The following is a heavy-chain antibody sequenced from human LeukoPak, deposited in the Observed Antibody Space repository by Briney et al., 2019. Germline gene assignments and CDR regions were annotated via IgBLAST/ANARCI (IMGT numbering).Heavy chain of an antibody. Sequence: PSETLSLTCTVSGGSISSYYWSWIRQPPGKGLEWIGYIYYSGSTNYNPSLKSRVTISVDTSKNQFSLKLSSVTAADTAVYYCARAKITMVRGVIITYFDYWGQGTLVTVSS. CDR2: IYYSGST. CDR1: GGSISSYY. V-gene: IGHV4-59*12. J-gene: IGHJ4*02. D-gene: IGHD3-10*01. CDR3: ARAKITMVRGVIITYFDY.